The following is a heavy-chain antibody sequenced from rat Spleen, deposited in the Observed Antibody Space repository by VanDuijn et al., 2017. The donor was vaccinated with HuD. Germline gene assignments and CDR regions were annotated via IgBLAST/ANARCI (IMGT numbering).Heavy chain of an antibody. CDR1: GFNFSDYA. D-gene: IGHD1-4*01. CDR2: IVFDGSGT. J-gene: IGHJ2*01. CDR3: AREAGIPFHYFDY. Sequence: EVQLVESGGGLVQPGGSLKFSCAASGFNFSDYAMAWVRQAPKKGLEWVATIVFDGSGTYYRDSVKGRFTISRDSSKSTLYLQMDSLRSEDTATYYCAREAGIPFHYFDYWGQGVMVTVSS. V-gene: IGHV5-17*01.